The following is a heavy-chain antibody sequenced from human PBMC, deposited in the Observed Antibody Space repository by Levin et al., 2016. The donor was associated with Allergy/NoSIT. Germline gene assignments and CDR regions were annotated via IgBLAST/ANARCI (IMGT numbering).Heavy chain of an antibody. V-gene: IGHV3-23*01. D-gene: IGHD6-19*01. Sequence: WIRQPPGKGLEWVSAISGSGGSTYYADSVKGRFTISRDNSKNTLYLQMNSLRAEDTAVYYCAKGRRIGIAVAPDYWGQGTLVTVSS. CDR2: ISGSGGST. CDR3: AKGRRIGIAVAPDY. J-gene: IGHJ4*02.